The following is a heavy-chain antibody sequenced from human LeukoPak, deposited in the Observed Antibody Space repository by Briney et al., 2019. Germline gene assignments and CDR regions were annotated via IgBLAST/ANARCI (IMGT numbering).Heavy chain of an antibody. CDR1: GFTFRSYC. V-gene: IGHV3-33*01. CDR2: IWSDGSTK. J-gene: IGHJ4*02. CDR3: ARGRDEYSSSPHES. Sequence: GGSLRLSCVASGFTFRSYCIHWVRQAPGKGLEWVAVIWSDGSTKFYADSVKGRFTISRDDSKNTLSLQMNILRADDTGVYYCARGRDEYSSSPHESWGQGTLVTVSS. D-gene: IGHD6-6*01.